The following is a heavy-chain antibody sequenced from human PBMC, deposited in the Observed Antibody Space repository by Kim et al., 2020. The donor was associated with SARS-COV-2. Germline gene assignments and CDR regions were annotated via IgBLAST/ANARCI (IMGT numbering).Heavy chain of an antibody. CDR2: LILRIPEL. Sequence: GGSLRLSCAFSGFTFSGYSMNWVCQVPGKGMECVSVLILRIPELSTAYSAPARFTIFRDNAKNSLYLQMNSLRAEDTAVYFCVSVSFYDSLGYFQ. D-gene: IGHD3-22*01. V-gene: IGHV3-21*01. CDR3: VSVSFYDSLGYFQ. CDR1: GFTFSGYS. J-gene: IGHJ1*01.